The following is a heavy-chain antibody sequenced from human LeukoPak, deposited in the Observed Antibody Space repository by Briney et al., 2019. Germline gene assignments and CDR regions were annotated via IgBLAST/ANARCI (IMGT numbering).Heavy chain of an antibody. D-gene: IGHD3-16*01. CDR1: GFTFSSYS. V-gene: IGHV3-21*01. Sequence: GGSLRLSCAASGFTFSSYSMNWVRQAPGKGLEWVSSISSSSSYIYYADSVKGRFTISRDNAKNSLYLQMNGLRAEDTAVYYCARDGGFRDFDYWGQGTLVTVSS. CDR2: ISSSSSYI. J-gene: IGHJ4*02. CDR3: ARDGGFRDFDY.